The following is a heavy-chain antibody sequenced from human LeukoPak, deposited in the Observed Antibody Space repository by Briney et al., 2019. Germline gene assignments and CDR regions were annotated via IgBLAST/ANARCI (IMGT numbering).Heavy chain of an antibody. CDR2: INHSGST. CDR1: FMSFSGYY. J-gene: IGHJ3*02. V-gene: IGHV4-34*01. D-gene: IGHD3-3*01. Sequence: SETLSLTCASNFMSFSGYYWSWIRQPPGKGLEWIGEINHSGSTNYNPSLKSRVTISVDTSKNQFSLKLSSVTAADTAVYYCARDLRFLVIWGQGTMVTVSS. CDR3: ARDLRFLVI.